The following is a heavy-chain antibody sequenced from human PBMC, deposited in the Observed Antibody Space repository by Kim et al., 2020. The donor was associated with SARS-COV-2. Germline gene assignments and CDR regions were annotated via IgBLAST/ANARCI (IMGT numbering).Heavy chain of an antibody. D-gene: IGHD5-12*01. Sequence: ASVKVSCKASGFTFSNYDISWVRQATGQGLEWMGWMNPKSGDTRYAQKFQGRVSMTRDTSISTAYMELRSLTSDDTAVYFCSRGLGDYSGDDFPICPPWG. CDR2: MNPKSGDT. CDR3: SRGLGDYSGDDFPICPP. V-gene: IGHV1-8*01. J-gene: IGHJ5*02. CDR1: GFTFSNYD.